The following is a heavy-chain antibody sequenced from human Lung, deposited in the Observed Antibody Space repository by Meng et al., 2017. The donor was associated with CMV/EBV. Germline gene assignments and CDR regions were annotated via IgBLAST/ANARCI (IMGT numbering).Heavy chain of an antibody. J-gene: IGHJ5*02. D-gene: IGHD3-16*01. CDR2: ISASGDST. V-gene: IGHV3-23*01. CDR1: GFTFSSYA. CDR3: AKASRGGWGGWFDP. Sequence: SXAASGFTFSSYAMTWVRQAPGKGLEWVSQISASGDSTYYADSVKGRFTISRDNSKNTLYLQMNSLRAADTAIYYCAKASRGGWGGWFDPWGQGTLXTVSS.